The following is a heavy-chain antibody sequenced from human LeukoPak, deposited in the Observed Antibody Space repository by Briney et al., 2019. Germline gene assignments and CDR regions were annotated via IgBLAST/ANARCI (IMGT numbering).Heavy chain of an antibody. J-gene: IGHJ4*02. CDR1: GYTFTGYY. D-gene: IGHD1-7*01. Sequence: ASLKVSCKASGYTFTGYYMHWVPQAPGQGLEWMGWINPNSVGTNYAQKFQGRVTMTRDTSISTAYIELSRLRSDDTAVYYCARDAGTTSLIPYYFDYWGEGTLVTVSS. CDR3: ARDAGTTSLIPYYFDY. CDR2: INPNSVGT. V-gene: IGHV1-2*02.